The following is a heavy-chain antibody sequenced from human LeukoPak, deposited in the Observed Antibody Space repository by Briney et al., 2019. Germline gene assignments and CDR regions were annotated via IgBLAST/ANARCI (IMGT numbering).Heavy chain of an antibody. CDR1: GGSFSGYY. Sequence: KPSETLSLTCAVYGGSFSGYYWSWIRQPPGKGLEWMGEINHSGSTNYNPSLKSRVTISVDTSKNQFSLKVSSETAADTAVYYSAEGTVTTEEDAFDIWGQGTMVTVSS. CDR3: AEGTVTTEEDAFDI. D-gene: IGHD4-17*01. V-gene: IGHV4-34*01. J-gene: IGHJ3*02. CDR2: INHSGST.